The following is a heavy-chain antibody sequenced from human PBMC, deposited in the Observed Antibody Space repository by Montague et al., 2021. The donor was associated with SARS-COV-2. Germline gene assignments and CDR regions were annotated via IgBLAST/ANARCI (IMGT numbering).Heavy chain of an antibody. D-gene: IGHD6-13*01. J-gene: IGHJ4*02. CDR1: GFSLSTSGVG. Sequence: PALVKPTQTLTLTCTFSGFSLSTSGVGVGWIRQPPGKALEWLALIYWDDDKRYSPSLKSRLTITKDTSKNQVVLTMTNMDPVDTATYYCAHRKVLAAAWDYWGQGTLATVSS. CDR2: IYWDDDK. CDR3: AHRKVLAAAWDY. V-gene: IGHV2-5*02.